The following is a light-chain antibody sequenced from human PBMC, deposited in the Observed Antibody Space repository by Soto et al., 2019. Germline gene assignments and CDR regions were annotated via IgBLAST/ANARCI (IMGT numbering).Light chain of an antibody. CDR1: SSDVGAYNY. CDR2: EVT. Sequence: QSALTQPGSVSGSPGQSITISCTGTSSDVGAYNYVSWYQQHPGKAPKLMIYEVTNRPSGVSTRFSGSKSGNTASLTISGLQAEDEADYYCCSFTSGNTAYVFGTGTTLTVL. CDR3: CSFTSGNTAYV. V-gene: IGLV2-14*01. J-gene: IGLJ1*01.